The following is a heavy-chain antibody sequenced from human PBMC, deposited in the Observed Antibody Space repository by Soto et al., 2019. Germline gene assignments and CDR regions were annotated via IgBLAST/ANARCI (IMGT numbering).Heavy chain of an antibody. J-gene: IGHJ4*02. CDR1: GGSIRNADYY. CDR2: IYYSGST. D-gene: IGHD4-17*01. CDR3: ARRYGDSGFFDS. V-gene: IGHV4-30-4*01. Sequence: QVQLQESGPGLLRPSQTLSLTCSVSGGSIRNADYYWSWIRQPPGEGLEWIGFIYYSGSTYFNPPLQSRVTMSVGRSKTQCPLRLNSVTAEDPAVYYCARRYGDSGFFDSWGQGTLVTVSS.